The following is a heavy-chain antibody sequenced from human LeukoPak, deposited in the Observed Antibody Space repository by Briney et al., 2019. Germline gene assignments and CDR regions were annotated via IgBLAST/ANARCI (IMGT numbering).Heavy chain of an antibody. V-gene: IGHV3-30*03. J-gene: IGHJ4*02. D-gene: IGHD3-3*01. CDR3: ARDVEGYYDFWSGYDY. Sequence: GGSLRLSCAASGFTFSASGMHWVRQTPGKGLEWVAVISYDGGSEYYSDSVKGRFTISRDNSKNTLFLLMNSLRPDDTAVYYCARDVEGYYDFWSGYDYWGQGTLVTVSS. CDR1: GFTFSASG. CDR2: ISYDGGSE.